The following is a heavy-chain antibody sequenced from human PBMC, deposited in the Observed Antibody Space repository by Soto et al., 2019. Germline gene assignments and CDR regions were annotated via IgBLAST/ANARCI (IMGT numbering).Heavy chain of an antibody. D-gene: IGHD2-15*01. CDR1: GFTVSSNY. CDR2: VYSGGDS. J-gene: IGHJ5*02. V-gene: IGHV3-66*01. Sequence: PGGSLRLSCAASGFTVSSNYMTWVRQAPGKGLEWVSLVYSGGDSYFADSVKGRFTISRDNAKNSVYLQMNSLRAEDTALYYCVRAVGYCSGGGCYAWFDPWCQGTLVTVSS. CDR3: VRAVGYCSGGGCYAWFDP.